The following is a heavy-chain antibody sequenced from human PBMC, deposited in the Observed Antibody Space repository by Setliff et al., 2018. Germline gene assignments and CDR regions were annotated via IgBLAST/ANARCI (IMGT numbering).Heavy chain of an antibody. V-gene: IGHV4-4*07. Sequence: SETLSLTCTVSGGSISSHYWSWIRQPAGKGLEWIGHIYVGGSANYNPSLKSRVTMSMDTSKNQFSLKLNSVTAADMAVYYCAREQWLDPPGYYYMDVWAKGTTVTVSS. CDR2: IYVGGSA. J-gene: IGHJ6*03. CDR3: AREQWLDPPGYYYMDV. CDR1: GGSISSHY. D-gene: IGHD6-19*01.